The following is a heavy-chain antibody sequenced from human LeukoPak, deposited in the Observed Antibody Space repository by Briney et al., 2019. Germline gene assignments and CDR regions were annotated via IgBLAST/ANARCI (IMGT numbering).Heavy chain of an antibody. CDR2: TKQDGSEK. V-gene: IGHV3-7*01. D-gene: IGHD2-2*01. Sequence: GGSLRLSCAASGFTFSSSAMHWVRQAPGKGLEWVANTKQDGSEKYYVDSVKGRFTISRDNAKNSLYLQMNSLRAEDTAVYYCARVVSSFDYWGQGTLVTVSS. CDR3: ARVVSSFDY. CDR1: GFTFSSSA. J-gene: IGHJ4*02.